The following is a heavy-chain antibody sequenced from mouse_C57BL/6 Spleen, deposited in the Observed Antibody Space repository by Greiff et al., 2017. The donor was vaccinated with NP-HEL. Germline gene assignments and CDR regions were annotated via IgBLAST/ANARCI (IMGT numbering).Heavy chain of an antibody. J-gene: IGHJ1*03. V-gene: IGHV1-26*01. Sequence: EVKLQQSGPELVKPGASVKISCKASGYTFTDYYMNWVKQSHGKSLEWIGDINPNNGGTSYNQKFKGKATLTVDKSSSTAYMELRSLTSEDSAVYYCARSGTTVVNWYFDVWGTGTTVTVSS. D-gene: IGHD1-1*01. CDR1: GYTFTDYY. CDR2: INPNNGGT. CDR3: ARSGTTVVNWYFDV.